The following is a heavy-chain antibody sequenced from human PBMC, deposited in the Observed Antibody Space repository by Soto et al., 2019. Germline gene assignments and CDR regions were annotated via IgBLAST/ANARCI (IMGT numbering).Heavy chain of an antibody. CDR3: ARGVSAGVDY. Sequence: SVKVSCNASGYSFTNLDINWVRQTAGQGLEWMGWMEPSTGRTGYAQKFQGRVTMTRDTSINTAYMELTTLTSDDTAFYYCARGVSAGVDYWGQGTLVTVSS. J-gene: IGHJ4*02. D-gene: IGHD1-26*01. V-gene: IGHV1-8*01. CDR2: MEPSTGRT. CDR1: GYSFTNLD.